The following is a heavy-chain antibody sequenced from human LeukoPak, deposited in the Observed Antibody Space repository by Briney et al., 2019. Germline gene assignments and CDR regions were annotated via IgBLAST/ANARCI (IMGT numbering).Heavy chain of an antibody. CDR1: GLTFRNYG. CDR3: ATNSGTPPRYMNV. V-gene: IGHV3-33*01. CDR2: IWYDGSNE. D-gene: IGHD1-26*01. Sequence: GRSLRLSCAASGLTFRNYGMHWVRQAPGKGLEWVAVIWYDGSNEGYADSVKGRFAISRDNSKNMLYLQMNSLRDEDTAVYYCATNSGTPPRYMNVWGEGTTVSVSS. J-gene: IGHJ6*03.